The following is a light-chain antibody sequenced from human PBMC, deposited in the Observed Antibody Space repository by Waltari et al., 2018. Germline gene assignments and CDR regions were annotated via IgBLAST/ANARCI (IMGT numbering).Light chain of an antibody. CDR3: YSAADNNVV. J-gene: IGLJ2*01. CDR1: VLAKKY. CDR2: KDR. V-gene: IGLV3-27*01. Sequence: SYELTQPSSVSVSPGQTARITCSGDVLAKKYARGFQQKPGQAPVLVIYKDRERPSGIPERFAGSSSGTTVTLTISGAQVDDEADYYCYSAADNNVVFGGGTKLTVL.